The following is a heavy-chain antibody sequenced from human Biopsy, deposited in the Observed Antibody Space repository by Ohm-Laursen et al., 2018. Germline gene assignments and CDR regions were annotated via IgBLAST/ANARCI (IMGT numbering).Heavy chain of an antibody. J-gene: IGHJ4*02. V-gene: IGHV4-59*01. Sequence: TLSLTCTVSGASINLYYWSWIRQPPGKGLEWIGYINHSGSTNYNPSLKSRLTISVDTSKNQFSLKLTSVTAADTAVYFCARDSRGGHLNTTLITGKNLDSWGQGILVTVSS. CDR2: INHSGST. CDR3: ARDSRGGHLNTTLITGKNLDS. D-gene: IGHD3-16*01. CDR1: GASINLYY.